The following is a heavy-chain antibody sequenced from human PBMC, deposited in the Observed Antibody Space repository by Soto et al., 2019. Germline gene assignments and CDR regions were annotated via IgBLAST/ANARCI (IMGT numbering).Heavy chain of an antibody. CDR3: ARQEADFVIGQYFFDY. CDR1: GGSISSGDYY. Sequence: QVQLQESGPGLVKPSQTLSLTCTVSGGSISSGDYYWSWIRQPPGKGLEWIGYIYYSGVTYYSPSLKSRLTISLDTSRTQFSLNLASVTAADTAVYYCARQEADFVIGQYFFDYWSQGTLVTVSS. J-gene: IGHJ4*02. CDR2: IYYSGVT. D-gene: IGHD2-21*01. V-gene: IGHV4-30-4*08.